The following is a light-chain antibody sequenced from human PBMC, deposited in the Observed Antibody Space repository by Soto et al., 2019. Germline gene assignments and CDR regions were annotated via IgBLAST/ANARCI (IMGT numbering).Light chain of an antibody. CDR1: QSIGSY. CDR3: QLRSNWPPTWT. Sequence: EIVLTQSPATLSLSPGERATLSCRASQSIGSYLAWYQQKPGQAPRLLIYDASNRATGIPARFRGSGSGTDFTLTISSLEPEDFAVYYCQLRSNWPPTWTFGQGTKVESK. CDR2: DAS. V-gene: IGKV3-11*01. J-gene: IGKJ1*01.